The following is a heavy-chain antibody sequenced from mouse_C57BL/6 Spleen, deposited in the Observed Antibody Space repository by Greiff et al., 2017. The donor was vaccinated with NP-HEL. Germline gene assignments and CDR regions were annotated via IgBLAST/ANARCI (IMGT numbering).Heavy chain of an antibody. Sequence: QVQLQQPGAELVKPGASVKLSCKASGYTFTSYWMHWVKQRPGRGLEWIGRIDPNSGGTKYNEKFKSKATLTVDKPSSTAYMQLSSRTSEDSAVYYCAREGGGSVVVPYAMDYWGQGTSVTVSS. D-gene: IGHD1-1*01. V-gene: IGHV1-72*01. CDR2: IDPNSGGT. J-gene: IGHJ4*01. CDR1: GYTFTSYW. CDR3: AREGGGSVVVPYAMDY.